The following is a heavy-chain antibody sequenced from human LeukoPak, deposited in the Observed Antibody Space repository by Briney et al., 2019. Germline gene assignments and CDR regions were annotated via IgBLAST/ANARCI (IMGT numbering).Heavy chain of an antibody. CDR3: VRDAVDTSNGI. CDR1: GFTFTTYW. D-gene: IGHD5-18*01. Sequence: PGGSLRLSCVASGFTFTTYWMHWVRQAPGKGLVWVSHINSDWRITSYADSVKGRFTISRQNAKNTLYLQVNSLRAEDTAVHCCVRDAVDTSNGIWGQGTTVTVSS. V-gene: IGHV3-74*01. J-gene: IGHJ6*02. CDR2: INSDWRIT.